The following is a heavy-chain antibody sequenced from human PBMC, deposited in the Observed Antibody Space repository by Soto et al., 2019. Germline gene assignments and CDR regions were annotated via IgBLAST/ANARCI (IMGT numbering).Heavy chain of an antibody. CDR2: INTYKGQA. Sequence: QVPLVQSGAEARKPGASVRVSCEGSGYTFTNNALSWVRQAPGQGLEWMGWINTYKGQADYAEKFQGRVSMTTDASTRTAHMELRNLRSDDTAVYYCARSLGGEGYSYIDDWGQGTLVTVSS. J-gene: IGHJ4*02. CDR1: GYTFTNNA. V-gene: IGHV1-18*01. D-gene: IGHD5-18*01. CDR3: ARSLGGEGYSYIDD.